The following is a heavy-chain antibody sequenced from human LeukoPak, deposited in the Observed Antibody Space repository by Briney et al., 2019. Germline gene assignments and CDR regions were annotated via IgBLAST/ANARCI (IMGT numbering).Heavy chain of an antibody. V-gene: IGHV4-59*01. CDR2: MSYSGST. D-gene: IGHD6-19*01. CDR3: ARVLPVSSGWHYFDY. Sequence: SETLSLTCTVSGGSINSYYWSWIRQPPRKGLEWIGYMSYSGSTNYNPSLKSRVTISVDTSKNQFSLKLSSVTAADTAMFYCARVLPVSSGWHYFDYWGQGTLVTVSS. J-gene: IGHJ4*02. CDR1: GGSINSYY.